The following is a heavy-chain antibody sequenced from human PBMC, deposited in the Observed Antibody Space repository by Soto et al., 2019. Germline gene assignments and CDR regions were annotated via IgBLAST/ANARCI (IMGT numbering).Heavy chain of an antibody. D-gene: IGHD2-15*01. J-gene: IGHJ5*02. CDR3: AKEGDIVVVVAAPSSWFDP. CDR1: GFTFSSYA. V-gene: IGHV3-23*01. CDR2: ISGSGGST. Sequence: VQLLESGGGLVQPGGSLRLSCAASGFTFSSYAMSWVRQAPGKGLEWVSAISGSGGSTYYADSVKGRFTISRDNSKNTLYLQMNSLRAEDTAVYYCAKEGDIVVVVAAPSSWFDPWGQGTLVTVSS.